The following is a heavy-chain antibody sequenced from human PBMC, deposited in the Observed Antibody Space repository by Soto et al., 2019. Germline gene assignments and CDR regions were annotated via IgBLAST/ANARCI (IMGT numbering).Heavy chain of an antibody. J-gene: IGHJ4*02. CDR1: GFTFGDYA. CDR2: IRSKSDGGTT. CDR3: TRDRPIDY. Sequence: GSLRLSCTASGFTFGDYAMSWFRQAPGKGLEWVGFIRSKSDGGTTEYAAPVKGRFTFSRDDSKSIAYLQMNSLKIEDTAVYYCTRDRPIDYWGQGTLVTVSS. V-gene: IGHV3-49*03.